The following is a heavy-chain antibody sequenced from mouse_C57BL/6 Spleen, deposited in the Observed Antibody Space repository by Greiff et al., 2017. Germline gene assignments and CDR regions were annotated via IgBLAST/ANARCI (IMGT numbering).Heavy chain of an antibody. CDR3: TDYYGSSPYFDY. J-gene: IGHJ2*01. Sequence: QVQLQQSGAELVRPGASVTLSCKASGYTFTDYEMHWVKQTPVHGLEWIGAIDPETGGTAYNQKFKGKAILTADKSSSTAYMELRSLTSEDSAVYYCTDYYGSSPYFDYWGQGTTLTVSS. CDR2: IDPETGGT. V-gene: IGHV1-15*01. CDR1: GYTFTDYE. D-gene: IGHD1-1*01.